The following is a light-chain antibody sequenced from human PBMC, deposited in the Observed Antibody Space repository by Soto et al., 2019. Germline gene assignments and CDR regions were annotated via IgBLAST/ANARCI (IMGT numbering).Light chain of an antibody. J-gene: IGLJ2*01. Sequence: QSALTQPASVSGSPGQSITISCTGTSSDVGSYNLVSWYQQHPGKAPKLIIYEDIERPSGVSNRFSGCKSGNTASLRISGLQTEDEAEYYCCSYAGGTSVVFGGGTKLTVL. CDR1: SSDVGSYNL. CDR3: CSYAGGTSVV. CDR2: EDI. V-gene: IGLV2-23*01.